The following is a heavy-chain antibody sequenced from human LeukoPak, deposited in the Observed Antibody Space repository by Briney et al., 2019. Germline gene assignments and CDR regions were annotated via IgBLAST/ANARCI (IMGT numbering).Heavy chain of an antibody. CDR1: GYTFTGYY. D-gene: IGHD7-27*01. V-gene: IGHV1-2*02. J-gene: IGHJ3*02. Sequence: VASVKVSCKASGYTFTGYYMHWVRQAPGQGLEWMGWINPNSGGTNYAQKFQGRVTMTRDTSISTAYMELSRLRSDDTAVYYRARERELTGDPLGAFDIWGQGTMVTVSS. CDR2: INPNSGGT. CDR3: ARERELTGDPLGAFDI.